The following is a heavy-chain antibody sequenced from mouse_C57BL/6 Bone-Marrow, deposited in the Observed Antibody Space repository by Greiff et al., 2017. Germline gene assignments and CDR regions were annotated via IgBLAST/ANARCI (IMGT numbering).Heavy chain of an antibody. CDR1: GFTFSSSG. CDR3: ARHTPLYYDSSSSWFAY. J-gene: IGHJ3*01. CDR2: ISSGGSYT. V-gene: IGHV5-6*01. Sequence: VQLQQSGGDLVKPGGSLKLSCAASGFTFSSSGMSWVRQTPDKRLEWVATISSGGSYTYYPDSVKGRFTISSANAKNTLYLQMSSLKCEDTAMDDCARHTPLYYDSSSSWFAYWGQGTLVTVSA. D-gene: IGHD1-1*01.